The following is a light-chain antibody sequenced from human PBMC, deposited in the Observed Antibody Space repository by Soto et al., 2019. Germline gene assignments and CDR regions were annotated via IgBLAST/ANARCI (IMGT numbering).Light chain of an antibody. V-gene: IGKV3-15*01. J-gene: IGKJ4*01. CDR1: QSVSSSS. CDR3: QQHNNWPLT. Sequence: EIVLTQFPDTLSLSPGGRATLSCRASQSVSSSSLAWYQQKRGQAPRLLIYGASTRATGIPARFSGSGSGTEFTLIISSLQSEDSAVYYCQQHNNWPLTFGGGTKVDIK. CDR2: GAS.